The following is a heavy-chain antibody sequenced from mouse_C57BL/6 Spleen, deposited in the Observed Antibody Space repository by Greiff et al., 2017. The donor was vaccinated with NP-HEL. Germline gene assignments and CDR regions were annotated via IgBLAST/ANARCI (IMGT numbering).Heavy chain of an antibody. V-gene: IGHV1-50*01. CDR2: IDPSDSYT. Sequence: QVQLQQPGAELVKPGASVKLSCKASGYTFTSYWMQWVKQRPGQGLEWIGEIDPSDSYTNYNQKFKGKATLTVDTSSSTAYMQLSSLTSEDSAVYYCARRDHYYYAMDYWGQGTSVTVSS. CDR3: ARRDHYYYAMDY. J-gene: IGHJ4*01. CDR1: GYTFTSYW. D-gene: IGHD3-3*01.